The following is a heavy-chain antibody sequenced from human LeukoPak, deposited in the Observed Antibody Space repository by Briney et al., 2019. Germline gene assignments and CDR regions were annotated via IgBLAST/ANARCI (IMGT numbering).Heavy chain of an antibody. CDR1: GGTFSSYA. D-gene: IGHD6-19*01. CDR3: AYQYSSGWYGGAFDY. J-gene: IGHJ4*02. Sequence: SVKVSCKASGGTFSSYAISWVRQAPGQGLEWMGGIIPIFGTANYAQKFQGRVTITADESTSTAYMELSSLRSEDTAVYYCAYQYSSGWYGGAFDYWGQGTLVTVSP. V-gene: IGHV1-69*13. CDR2: IIPIFGTA.